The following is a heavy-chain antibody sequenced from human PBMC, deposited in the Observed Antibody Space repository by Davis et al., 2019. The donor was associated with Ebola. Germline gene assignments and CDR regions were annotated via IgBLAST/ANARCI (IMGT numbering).Heavy chain of an antibody. J-gene: IGHJ4*02. CDR1: GYNFRGYW. Sequence: GESLKISCYGSGYNFRGYWIVWVRQMPGKGLEWMGNIYPGDSDTRYSPSFQGQVTLSADKSTATAYLQWRSLKASDTAIYYCARQESLYGSSDYWGQGTLVTVSS. CDR2: IYPGDSDT. D-gene: IGHD3-22*01. V-gene: IGHV5-51*01. CDR3: ARQESLYGSSDY.